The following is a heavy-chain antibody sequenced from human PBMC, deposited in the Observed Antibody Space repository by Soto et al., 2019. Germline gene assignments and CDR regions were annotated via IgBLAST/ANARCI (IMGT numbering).Heavy chain of an antibody. CDR2: IYHSGST. CDR3: TRDRRTYYYGSGSYYYRMDV. J-gene: IGHJ6*02. CDR1: GGSISSSNW. Sequence: SETLSLTCAVSGGSISSSNWWSWVRQPPGXGLEWIGEIYHSGSTNYNPSLKSRVTISVDKSKNQFSLKLSSVTAADTAVYYCTRDRRTYYYGSGSYYYRMDVWGQGTTVTVSS. D-gene: IGHD3-10*01. V-gene: IGHV4-4*02.